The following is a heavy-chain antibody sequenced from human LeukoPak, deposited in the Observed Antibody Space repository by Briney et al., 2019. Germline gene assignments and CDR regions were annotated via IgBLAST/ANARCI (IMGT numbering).Heavy chain of an antibody. D-gene: IGHD1-26*01. CDR2: ISGRSSTI. CDR1: AFTFSDYS. Sequence: PGGSLRLSCAASAFTFSDYSMNWVRQAPGKGLEWVSYISGRSSTIYYADSEKGRFTISRGNAKNSMYLQMNSLRAEDTAVYYCARDRIKSGSYYFDYWGQGTLVTVSS. J-gene: IGHJ4*02. CDR3: ARDRIKSGSYYFDY. V-gene: IGHV3-48*01.